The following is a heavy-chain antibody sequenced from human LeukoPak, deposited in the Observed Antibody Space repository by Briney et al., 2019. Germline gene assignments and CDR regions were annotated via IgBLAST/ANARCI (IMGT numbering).Heavy chain of an antibody. V-gene: IGHV4-38-2*01. J-gene: IGHJ5*02. Sequence: PSETLSLTXAVSGYSISSGYYWGWVRQPPGKGLEWIGSIYHSGSTYYNPSLKSRVTISVDTSKNQFSLKLSSVTAADTAVYYCARQPASTGFSNWFDPWGQGTLVTVSS. D-gene: IGHD2-15*01. CDR1: GYSISSGYY. CDR2: IYHSGST. CDR3: ARQPASTGFSNWFDP.